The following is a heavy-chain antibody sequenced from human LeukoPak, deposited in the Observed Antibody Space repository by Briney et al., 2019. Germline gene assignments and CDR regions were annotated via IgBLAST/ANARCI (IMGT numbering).Heavy chain of an antibody. CDR2: IYHSGST. CDR3: ARGYYYDSSGYYYVTAIDY. CDR1: GYSISSGYY. D-gene: IGHD3-22*01. V-gene: IGHV4-38-2*02. Sequence: SETLSLTCTVSGYSISSGYYWGWIRQPPGKGLEWIGSIYHSGSTNYNPSLKSRVTISVDTSKNQFSLKLSSVTAADTAVYYCARGYYYDSSGYYYVTAIDYWGQGTLVTVSS. J-gene: IGHJ4*02.